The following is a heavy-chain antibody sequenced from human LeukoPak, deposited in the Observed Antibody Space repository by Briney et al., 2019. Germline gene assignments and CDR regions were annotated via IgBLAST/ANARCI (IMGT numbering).Heavy chain of an antibody. Sequence: GGSLRLSCAASGFTFSSYAMSWVRQAPGKGLEWVSAIRGSGGSTYYADSVKGRFTISRDNSKNTLYLQMNSLRAEDTAVYYCASVVASAGSYHLYLSYFDYWGQGTLVTVSS. CDR1: GFTFSSYA. V-gene: IGHV3-23*01. CDR3: ASVVASAGSYHLYLSYFDY. CDR2: IRGSGGST. J-gene: IGHJ4*02. D-gene: IGHD3-10*01.